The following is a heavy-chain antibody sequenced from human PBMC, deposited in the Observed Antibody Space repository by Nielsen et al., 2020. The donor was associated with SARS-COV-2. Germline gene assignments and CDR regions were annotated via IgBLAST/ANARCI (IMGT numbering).Heavy chain of an antibody. Sequence: GESLKISCAASGFTFSSYAMHWVRQAPGKGLEWVAVISYDGSNKYYADSVKGRFTISRDNSKNTLYLQMNSLRAEDTAVYYCARDLGSGSSSSWYVRWFDPWGQGTLVTVSS. CDR1: GFTFSSYA. J-gene: IGHJ5*02. D-gene: IGHD6-13*01. CDR2: ISYDGSNK. V-gene: IGHV3-30*04. CDR3: ARDLGSGSSSSWYVRWFDP.